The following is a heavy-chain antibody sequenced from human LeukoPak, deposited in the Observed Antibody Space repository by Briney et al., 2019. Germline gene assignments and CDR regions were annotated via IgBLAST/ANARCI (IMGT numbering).Heavy chain of an antibody. V-gene: IGHV1-8*01. D-gene: IGHD6-19*01. Sequence: ASVKVSCKASGYTFTSYDIHWVRQATGQGLEWMGRMNPNRGDTDYAQKFQGRVTMTRDTSISTAYMELHSLRSEDTALYYCARSVAVAGPVDYWGQGTLVTVSS. J-gene: IGHJ4*02. CDR2: MNPNRGDT. CDR1: GYTFTSYD. CDR3: ARSVAVAGPVDY.